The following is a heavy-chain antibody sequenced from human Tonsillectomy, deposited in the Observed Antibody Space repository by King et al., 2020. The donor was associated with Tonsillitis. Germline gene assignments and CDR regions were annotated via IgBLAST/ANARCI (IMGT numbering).Heavy chain of an antibody. CDR2: INHSGST. Sequence: VQLQQGGAGLLKPSETLSLTCAVYGGSLSDYYWNWIRKPPGKGLEWIGEINHSGSTNYNPSLKSRVTISVDTSKNQFSLKLSSVTAADTAVYYCARTDYYDSCGYLCWYFDISGRGTLGTVSS. V-gene: IGHV4-34*01. J-gene: IGHJ2*01. CDR1: GGSLSDYY. CDR3: ARTDYYDSCGYLCWYFDI. D-gene: IGHD3-22*01.